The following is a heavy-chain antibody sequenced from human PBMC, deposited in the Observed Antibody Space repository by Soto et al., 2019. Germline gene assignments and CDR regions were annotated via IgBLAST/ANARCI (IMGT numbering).Heavy chain of an antibody. CDR3: TRLGSGYCISISCSNDYSYGMDV. V-gene: IGHV1-46*01. CDR2: INPSGGST. D-gene: IGHD2-2*01. J-gene: IGHJ6*02. CDR1: RYTFTSCY. Sequence: ASVKVSCKASRYTFTSCYIHWVRRAPGQGLEWMGIINPSGGSTSYAQKFQGRVTMTRDTSTSTVYMEMGGLRSEDTSVYYCTRLGSGYCISISCSNDYSYGMDVWGQGTTVTVSS.